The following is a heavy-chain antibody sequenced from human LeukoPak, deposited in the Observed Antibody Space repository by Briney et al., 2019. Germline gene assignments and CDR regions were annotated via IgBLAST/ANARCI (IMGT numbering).Heavy chain of an antibody. V-gene: IGHV3-23*01. J-gene: IGHJ4*02. CDR3: GKDSNSWYLVY. D-gene: IGHD6-13*01. CDR2: ISGSGGST. CDR1: GFNFSSYA. Sequence: GGSLSLSCAASGFNFSSYAMSWLRQAPGTGLEWLSVISGSGGSTYYADSMKGRCTNSREKAKKTRYLQMNSLRGEDTAVYYCGKDSNSWYLVYWGQGTLVSVSS.